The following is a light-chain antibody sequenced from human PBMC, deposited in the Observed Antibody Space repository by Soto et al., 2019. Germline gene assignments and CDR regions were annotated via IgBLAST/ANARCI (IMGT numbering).Light chain of an antibody. V-gene: IGKV1-9*01. J-gene: IGKJ5*01. CDR1: QGIDSS. Sequence: IMLTQSPSSLSASVGGMVTVTCRASQGIDSSFAWYQQKPGKAPKLLIYAASSLQSGVPSRFSGSGSGTDFTLTISSLQPEDFATYYCQQLHDYPITFGQGTRLEI. CDR2: AAS. CDR3: QQLHDYPIT.